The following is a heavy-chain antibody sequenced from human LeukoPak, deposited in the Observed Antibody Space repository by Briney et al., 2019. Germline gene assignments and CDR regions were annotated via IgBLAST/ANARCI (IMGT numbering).Heavy chain of an antibody. J-gene: IGHJ5*02. CDR1: GGSISSYY. CDR2: IYYSGST. CDR3: ARSIVGATKWFDP. V-gene: IGHV4-59*01. D-gene: IGHD1-26*01. Sequence: SETLSLTCTVSGGSISSYYWSWIRQPPGKGLEWVGYIYYSGSTNYNPSLKSRVTISVDTSKNQFSLKLSSVTAADTAVYYCARSIVGATKWFDPWGQGTLVTVSS.